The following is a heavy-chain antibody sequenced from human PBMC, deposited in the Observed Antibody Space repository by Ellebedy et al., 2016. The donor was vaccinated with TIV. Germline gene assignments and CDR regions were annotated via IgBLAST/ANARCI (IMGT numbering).Heavy chain of an antibody. D-gene: IGHD4-17*01. CDR3: AREGAYGDYSQVSFPFDP. V-gene: IGHV3-7*01. CDR1: GFSFRSYW. Sequence: GGSLRLSCVGSGFSFRSYWMSWVRQAPGKGLEWVASIRQDGNEKDYVDSVKGRFTISRDNGKNSLDLQMNSLRAEDSALYYCAREGAYGDYSQVSFPFDPWGQGTLVIVSS. CDR2: IRQDGNEK. J-gene: IGHJ5*02.